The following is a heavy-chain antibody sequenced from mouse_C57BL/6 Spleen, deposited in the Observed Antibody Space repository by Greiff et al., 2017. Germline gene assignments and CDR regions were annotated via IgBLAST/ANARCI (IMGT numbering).Heavy chain of an antibody. Sequence: QVQLKQSGAELVKPGASVKMSCKASGYTFTTYPTEWMKQNHGKSLEWIGNFHPYNDDTKYNEKFKGKATLTVEKASSTVYLELSRLTSEDSAVYYCAILNTTEGYFDVWGTGTTVTVAS. CDR2: FHPYNDDT. CDR3: AILNTTEGYFDV. V-gene: IGHV1-47*01. CDR1: GYTFTTYP. J-gene: IGHJ1*03. D-gene: IGHD1-1*01.